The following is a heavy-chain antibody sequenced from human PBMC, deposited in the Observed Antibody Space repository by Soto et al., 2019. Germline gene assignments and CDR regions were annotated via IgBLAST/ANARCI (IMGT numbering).Heavy chain of an antibody. D-gene: IGHD6-19*01. V-gene: IGHV1-46*01. CDR1: GYTFTSYY. J-gene: IGHJ4*02. CDR3: ARERTVAGNDY. CDR2: IIPICGTA. Sequence: ASVKVSCKASGYTFTSYYMHWVRQAPGQGLEWMGGIIPICGTANYAQKFQGRVTMTRNTSISTAYMELSSLRSEDTAVYYCARERTVAGNDYWGQGTLVTVSS.